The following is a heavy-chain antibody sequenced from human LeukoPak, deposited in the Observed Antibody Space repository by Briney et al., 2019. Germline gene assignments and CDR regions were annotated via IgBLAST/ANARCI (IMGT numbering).Heavy chain of an antibody. D-gene: IGHD4-17*01. Sequence: GGSLRLSCAASGFTFSSYGMHWVRQAPGKGLEWVAVISNDGSKKHYADSVKGRFTISRDNSKNTLYLQMNSLRAEDTAVYYCARDLGAYGDYFALDYWGQGTLVTVSS. CDR3: ARDLGAYGDYFALDY. CDR2: ISNDGSKK. J-gene: IGHJ4*02. CDR1: GFTFSSYG. V-gene: IGHV3-30*03.